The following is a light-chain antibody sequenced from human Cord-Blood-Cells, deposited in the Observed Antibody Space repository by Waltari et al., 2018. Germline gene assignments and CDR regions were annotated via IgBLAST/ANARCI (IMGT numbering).Light chain of an antibody. CDR1: QSVSSY. V-gene: IGKV3-11*01. Sequence: EIVLTQSPATLSSSPGERATISCRASQSVSSYLAWYQQKPGQAPRLLIYDASNRATGIPARFSGSGSGTDFTLTISSLEPEDFAVYYCQQRSNWPYTFGQGTKLEIK. CDR3: QQRSNWPYT. J-gene: IGKJ2*01. CDR2: DAS.